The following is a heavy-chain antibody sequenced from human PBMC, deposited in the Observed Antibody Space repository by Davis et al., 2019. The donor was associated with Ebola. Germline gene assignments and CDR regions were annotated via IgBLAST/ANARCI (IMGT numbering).Heavy chain of an antibody. J-gene: IGHJ3*01. CDR1: DGSISSDDYY. V-gene: IGHV4-30-4*08. CDR2: IYFNGNT. Sequence: SETLSLTCSVSDGSISSDDYYWTWILQPPGKGLEWLGYIYFNGNTYYNPSLKSRVAISVDKSKNSFSLEVTSVTAADTAVYFGARAPVFGVVTSAFDLWGNGTMVTVSS. D-gene: IGHD3-3*01. CDR3: ARAPVFGVVTSAFDL.